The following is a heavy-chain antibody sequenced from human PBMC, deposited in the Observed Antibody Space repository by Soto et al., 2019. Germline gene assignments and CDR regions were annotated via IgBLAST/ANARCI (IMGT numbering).Heavy chain of an antibody. D-gene: IGHD2-8*02. CDR1: GGSFSGYS. J-gene: IGHJ4*02. CDR3: ARDKITGLFDY. CDR2: INLSGST. V-gene: IGHV4-34*01. Sequence: PSETLSLTCAVYGGSFSGYSWTWIRQPPGTGLEWIGEINLSGSTNYNPSLKSRVTISVDTSKNQFSLKLTSLTSADTAVYYCARDKITGLFDYWGQGTLVTVSS.